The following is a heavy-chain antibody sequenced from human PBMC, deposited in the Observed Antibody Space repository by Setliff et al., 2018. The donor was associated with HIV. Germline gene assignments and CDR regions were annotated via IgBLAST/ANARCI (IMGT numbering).Heavy chain of an antibody. CDR2: IYPGDSDS. V-gene: IGHV5-51*01. J-gene: IGHJ4*02. D-gene: IGHD6-25*01. CDR3: VRYIGAAAGYIDH. CDR1: GYSFVDFW. Sequence: PGESLKISCHLSGYSFVDFWIGWVRQMPGKGLGWVGFIYPGDSDSRYRPSFRGQVTISADKSTTTAYLDWASLKASDTAMYYCVRYIGAAAGYIDHWGQGTLVTVSS.